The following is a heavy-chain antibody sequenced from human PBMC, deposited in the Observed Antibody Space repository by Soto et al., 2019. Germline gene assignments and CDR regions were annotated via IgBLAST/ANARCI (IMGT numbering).Heavy chain of an antibody. CDR3: ARGGIAVAGTGYNWFDP. J-gene: IGHJ5*02. V-gene: IGHV4-30-2*01. CDR2: IYHSGST. Sequence: SETLSLTCAVSGGSISSGGYSWSWIRQPPGKGLEWIGYIYHSGSTYYNPSLKSRVTISVDRSKNQFSLKLSSVTAADTAVYYCARGGIAVAGTGYNWFDPWGQGTLVTVYS. D-gene: IGHD6-19*01. CDR1: GGSISSGGYS.